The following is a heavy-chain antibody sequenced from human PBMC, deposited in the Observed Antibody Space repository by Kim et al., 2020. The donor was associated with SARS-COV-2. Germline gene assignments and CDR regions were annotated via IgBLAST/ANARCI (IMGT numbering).Heavy chain of an antibody. J-gene: IGHJ4*02. Sequence: GGSLRLSCAASGFTFSSYAMSWVRQAPGKGLEWVSAISGSGGSTYYADSVKGRFTISRDNSKNTLYLQMNSLRAEDTAVYYCANGITIFGVVWNSDYWGQGTLVTVSS. CDR3: ANGITIFGVVWNSDY. CDR1: GFTFSSYA. V-gene: IGHV3-23*01. CDR2: ISGSGGST. D-gene: IGHD3-3*01.